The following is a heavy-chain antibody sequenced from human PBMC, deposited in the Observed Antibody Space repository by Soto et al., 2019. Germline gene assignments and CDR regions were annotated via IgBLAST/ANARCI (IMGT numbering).Heavy chain of an antibody. D-gene: IGHD1-26*01. V-gene: IGHV1-3*01. CDR1: GTTVPNYA. CDR3: ASYDSGCSGSHYIDYCNC. J-gene: IGHJ4*02. Sequence: ASVKVSCKASGTTVPNYAIHWVRQAPGQRLEWMGWINGGNGNTYYSEHFQGRVTFTRDTSAGTVYMQLSRLTSEDTAVYYCASYDSGCSGSHYIDYCNCWGQGALVTVSS. CDR2: INGGNGNT.